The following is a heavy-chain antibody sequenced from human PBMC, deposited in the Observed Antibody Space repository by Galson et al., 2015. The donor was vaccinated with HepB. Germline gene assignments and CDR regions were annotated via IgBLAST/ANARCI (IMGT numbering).Heavy chain of an antibody. CDR2: ISAYKRHT. V-gene: IGHV1-18*01. CDR1: GYTFSSYG. Sequence: SVKVSCKASGYTFSSYGVSWVRQAPGQGLEWMGRISAYKRHTDDAQKFQDRVTMTTDTSSSTAYMELSRLRSDDTAVYFCAPAGAGDAFDIWGQGTMVTVSS. CDR3: APAGAGDAFDI. J-gene: IGHJ3*02. D-gene: IGHD7-27*01.